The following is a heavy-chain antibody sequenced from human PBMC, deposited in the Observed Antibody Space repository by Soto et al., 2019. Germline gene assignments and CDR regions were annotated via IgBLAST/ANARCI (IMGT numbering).Heavy chain of an antibody. V-gene: IGHV1-3*01. J-gene: IGHJ3*02. CDR2: FNAGNGNT. D-gene: IGHD2-2*01. CDR1: GYTFTSYA. CDR3: ARDRTLWVPAAYDAFDI. Sequence: QVQLVQSGAEVKKPGASVKVSCKASGYTFTSYAMHWVRQAPGQRLEWMGWFNAGNGNTKYSQKFQGRVTITRDTSASTAYMELSSLRSEDTAVYYCARDRTLWVPAAYDAFDIWGQGTMVTVSS.